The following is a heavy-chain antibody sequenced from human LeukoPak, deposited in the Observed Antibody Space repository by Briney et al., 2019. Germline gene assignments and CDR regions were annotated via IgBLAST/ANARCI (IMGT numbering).Heavy chain of an antibody. D-gene: IGHD3-10*01. J-gene: IGHJ4*02. CDR1: GFTFSSYG. Sequence: GGSLRLSGAASGFTFSSYGMHWVRQAPGKGLEWVGVIWYDGSNKYYADSVKGRFTISRDNSKNTLYLQMNSLRAEDTAVYYCARDSRPAYYGSGSSPDYWGQGTLVTVSS. V-gene: IGHV3-33*01. CDR2: IWYDGSNK. CDR3: ARDSRPAYYGSGSSPDY.